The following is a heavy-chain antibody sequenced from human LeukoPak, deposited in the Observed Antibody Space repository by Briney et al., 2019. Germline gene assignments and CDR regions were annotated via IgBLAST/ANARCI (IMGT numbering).Heavy chain of an antibody. J-gene: IGHJ6*02. D-gene: IGHD6-19*01. CDR1: GYTFTGYY. V-gene: IGHV1-24*01. CDR2: FDPEDGET. CDR3: APSSGWFPLDV. Sequence: ASVKVSCKASGYTFTGYYMHWVRQAPGQGLEWMGGFDPEDGETIYAQKFQGRVTMTEDTSTDTAYMELSSLRSEDTAVYYCAPSSGWFPLDVWGQGTTVTVSS.